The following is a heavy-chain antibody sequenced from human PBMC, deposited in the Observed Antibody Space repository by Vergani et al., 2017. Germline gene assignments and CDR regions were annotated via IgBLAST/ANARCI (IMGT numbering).Heavy chain of an antibody. J-gene: IGHJ4*02. CDR2: IRSKANSYAT. Sequence: EVQLVESGGGLVKPGGSLRLSCAASGFTFSNAWMSWVRQAPGKGLEWVGRIRSKANSYATAYAASVKGRFTISRDDSKNTAYLQMNSLKTEDTAVYYCTRPYYYGSGAADYWGQGTLVTVSS. D-gene: IGHD3-10*01. V-gene: IGHV3-73*01. CDR1: GFTFSNAW. CDR3: TRPYYYGSGAADY.